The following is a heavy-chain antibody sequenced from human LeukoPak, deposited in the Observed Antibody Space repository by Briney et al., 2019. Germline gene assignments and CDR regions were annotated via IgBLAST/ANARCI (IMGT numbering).Heavy chain of an antibody. D-gene: IGHD4-17*01. V-gene: IGHV4-4*07. CDR2: IYTSGNT. CDR3: ARVFYGDRYYFDY. CDR1: GGSISSFY. J-gene: IGHJ4*02. Sequence: SETLSLTCTVSGGSISSFYWSWIRQPAGKGLEWIGRIYTSGNTNYNPSLKSRVSMSVDTSKNQFSLKLTSVTAADTAVYYCARVFYGDRYYFDYWGQGILVTVSS.